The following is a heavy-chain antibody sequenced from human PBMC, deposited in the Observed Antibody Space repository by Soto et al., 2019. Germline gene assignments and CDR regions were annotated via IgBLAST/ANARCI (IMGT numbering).Heavy chain of an antibody. CDR1: GFSFSSYG. J-gene: IGHJ6*02. D-gene: IGHD6-13*01. CDR3: AKDTYYNSSWYGHYYYYDMDV. CDR2: ISYDGSNK. V-gene: IGHV3-30*18. Sequence: QVQLVESGGGVVQPGRSLRLSCAASGFSFSSYGMRWVRQAPGKELEWVAVISYDGSNKYYADSVKGRFTISRDNSKNTLYLQMNSLRAEDTAVYYCAKDTYYNSSWYGHYYYYDMDVWGQGTTVTVSS.